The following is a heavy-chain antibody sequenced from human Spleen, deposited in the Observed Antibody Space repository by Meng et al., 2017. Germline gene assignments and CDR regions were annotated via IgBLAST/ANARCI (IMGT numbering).Heavy chain of an antibody. J-gene: IGHJ6*02. CDR1: GGSISSYS. Sequence: SETLSLTCTVSGGSISSYSWSWIRQSPGKGLEWIGYIYYSGSTNYNPSLKSRVTISIHTSKNQFSLKLSSVTAADTAVYYCARALPYYYYGMDVWGQGTMVTVSS. V-gene: IGHV4-59*01. CDR3: ARALPYYYYGMDV. CDR2: IYYSGST.